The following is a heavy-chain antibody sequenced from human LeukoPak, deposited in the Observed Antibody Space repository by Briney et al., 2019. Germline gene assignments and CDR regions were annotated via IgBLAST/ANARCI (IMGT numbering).Heavy chain of an antibody. D-gene: IGHD1-26*01. V-gene: IGHV4-39*07. CDR2: IYYSGST. CDR1: GGSISSSSYY. CDR3: AREGQSIVGATGAIDY. J-gene: IGHJ4*02. Sequence: SETLSLTCTVSGGSISSSSYYWGWIRQPPGKGLEWIGSIYYSGSTYYNPSLKSRVTISVDTSKNQFSLKLSSVTAADTAVYYCAREGQSIVGATGAIDYWGQGTLVTVSS.